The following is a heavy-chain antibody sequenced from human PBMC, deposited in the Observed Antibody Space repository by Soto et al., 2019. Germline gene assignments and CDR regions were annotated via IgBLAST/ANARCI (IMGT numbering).Heavy chain of an antibody. V-gene: IGHV4-4*02. CDR1: GGSISSSNW. J-gene: IGHJ4*02. CDR2: IYHSGST. D-gene: IGHD6-13*01. Sequence: QVQLQESGPGLVKPSGTLSLTCAVSGGSISSSNWWSWVRQPPGKGLEWIGEIYHSGSTNYNPSLKCRVTISVEKSKNQFSLKLSSVTAADTAVYYCARSYRSSWYYFDYWGQGTLVTVSS. CDR3: ARSYRSSWYYFDY.